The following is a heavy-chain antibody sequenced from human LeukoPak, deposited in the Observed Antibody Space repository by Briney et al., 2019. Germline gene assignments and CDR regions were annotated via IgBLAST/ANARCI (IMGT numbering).Heavy chain of an antibody. CDR1: GGSFSGYY. D-gene: IGHD2-2*01. Sequence: SETLSLTCAVYGGSFSGYYWSWIRQPPGKGLEWIGEINHSGSTNYNPSLKSRVTISVDTSKNQFSLKLSSVTAADTAVYYCARVYCSRWLGYYYYYMDVWGKGTTVTVSS. CDR2: INHSGST. V-gene: IGHV4-34*01. CDR3: ARVYCSRWLGYYYYYMDV. J-gene: IGHJ6*03.